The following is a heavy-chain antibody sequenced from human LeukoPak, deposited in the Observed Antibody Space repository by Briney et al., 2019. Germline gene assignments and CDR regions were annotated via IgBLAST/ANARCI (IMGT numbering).Heavy chain of an antibody. CDR1: GFTFSSYA. D-gene: IGHD1-1*01. Sequence: GGSLRLSCAASGFTFSSYAMSWVRQAPGKGLEWVSSIGTSSDSIYYADSVKGRFTISRDNAKNSLYLQMNSLRVEDTAVYYCAREERQGFDYWGQGTLVTVSS. J-gene: IGHJ4*02. CDR3: AREERQGFDY. V-gene: IGHV3-21*01. CDR2: IGTSSDSI.